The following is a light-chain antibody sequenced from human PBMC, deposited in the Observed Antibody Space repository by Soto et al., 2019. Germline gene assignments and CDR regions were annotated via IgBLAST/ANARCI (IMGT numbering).Light chain of an antibody. CDR2: EGN. CDR1: SSDVGTYNL. Sequence: QSALTQPASVSGSPGQSITISCTGTSSDVGTYNLVTWYQRHPGKVPKLILYEGNKRPSGVSDRFSASKSGNTASLTISGLQAEDEADYYCCSYAPSRTLLFGGGTKLTVL. V-gene: IGLV2-23*01. CDR3: CSYAPSRTLL. J-gene: IGLJ3*02.